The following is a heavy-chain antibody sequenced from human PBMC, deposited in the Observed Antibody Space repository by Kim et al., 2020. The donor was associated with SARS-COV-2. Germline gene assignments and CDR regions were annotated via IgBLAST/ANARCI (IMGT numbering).Heavy chain of an antibody. D-gene: IGHD3-22*01. V-gene: IGHV3-21*01. CDR2: ISVSGSYI. Sequence: GGSLRLSCAASGFTFSRYSMNWLRQAPGKGLECVSSISVSGSYIYYADSVKGRLTISRDNARNSLYLQMNSLRAEDTAVYYCARDHYDSGGYYRDYWGQGTLVTVSS. CDR3: ARDHYDSGGYYRDY. J-gene: IGHJ4*02. CDR1: GFTFSRYS.